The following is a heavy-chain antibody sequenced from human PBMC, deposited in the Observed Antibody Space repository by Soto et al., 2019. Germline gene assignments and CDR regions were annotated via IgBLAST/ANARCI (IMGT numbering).Heavy chain of an antibody. Sequence: PSETLSLTCTVSAGSITSYYWSWIRQPPGKGLEWIGYVYFSGSSKYNPSLKSRITISVDRSKNQFSLKLSSVTAADTAVYYCVISCYGSGRYLVPSCGQGTLVP. V-gene: IGHV4-59*01. J-gene: IGHJ1*01. CDR2: VYFSGSS. CDR1: AGSITSYY. CDR3: VISCYGSGRYLVPS. D-gene: IGHD3-10*01.